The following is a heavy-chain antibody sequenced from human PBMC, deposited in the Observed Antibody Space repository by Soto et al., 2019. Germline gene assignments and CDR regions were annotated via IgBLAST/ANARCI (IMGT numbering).Heavy chain of an antibody. V-gene: IGHV3-23*01. J-gene: IGHJ5*02. D-gene: IGHD3-10*01. Sequence: EVQLLESGGGLVQPGGSLRLSCVASGFTFKNFAVSWVRQAPGKGMEWVSAIGGSGSSANYADSVKGRFTVSRDDSKGTLYLQMSGLRVDDTALNYCAKDAVAYNGEWDWFDLWGQGTLVTVSS. CDR3: AKDAVAYNGEWDWFDL. CDR1: GFTFKNFA. CDR2: IGGSGSSA.